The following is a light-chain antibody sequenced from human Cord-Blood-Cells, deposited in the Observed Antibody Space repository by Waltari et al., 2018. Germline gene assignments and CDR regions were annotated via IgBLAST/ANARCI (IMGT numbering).Light chain of an antibody. CDR3: CSYAGSSTVV. V-gene: IGLV2-23*02. CDR1: SSAVGSYNL. CDR2: AVS. Sequence: QSALTQPASVSGSPGQSITISCTGTSSAVGSYNLVSWYQQHPGKAPKLLIYAVSKRPSGVSNRFSGSKSGNTASLTISGLQAEDEADYYCCSYAGSSTVVFGGGTKLTVL. J-gene: IGLJ2*01.